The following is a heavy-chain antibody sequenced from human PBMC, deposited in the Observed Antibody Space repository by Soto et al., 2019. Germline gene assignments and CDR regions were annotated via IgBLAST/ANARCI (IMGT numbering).Heavy chain of an antibody. Sequence: EVQLLESGGGLVQPGESLRLSCAASGFIFSTYAMTWVRQAPGKGPEWVSTIDGSGGTTYYADSVQGRFTISRDNSKNTLYLRVNSLTSDDTAVYYCALNTVTTYKPDYWGQGTLVAVSS. V-gene: IGHV3-23*01. D-gene: IGHD4-17*01. CDR2: IDGSGGTT. CDR3: ALNTVTTYKPDY. CDR1: GFIFSTYA. J-gene: IGHJ4*02.